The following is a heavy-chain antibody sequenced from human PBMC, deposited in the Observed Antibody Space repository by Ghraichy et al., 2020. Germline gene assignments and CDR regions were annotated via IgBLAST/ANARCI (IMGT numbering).Heavy chain of an antibody. CDR2: IYYSGST. D-gene: IGHD2-21*01. CDR1: GGSISSYY. V-gene: IGHV4-59*08. CDR3: ARLAYCGGDCYSLDY. J-gene: IGHJ4*02. Sequence: SQTLSITCTVSGGSISSYYWSWIRQPPGKGLEWIGYIYYSGSTNYNPSLKSRVTISVDTSKNQFSLKLSSVTAADTAVYYCARLAYCGGDCYSLDYWGQGTLVTVSS.